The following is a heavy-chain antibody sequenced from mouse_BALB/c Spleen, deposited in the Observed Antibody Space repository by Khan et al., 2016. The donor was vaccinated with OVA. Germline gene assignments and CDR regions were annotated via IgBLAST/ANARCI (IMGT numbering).Heavy chain of an antibody. CDR1: GYTFSSYW. CDR3: ARSYYYGSSTRFAY. J-gene: IGHJ3*01. Sequence: QVQLQQPGAELVKPGASVKLSCKASGYTFSSYWMHWVKQRPGQGLEWIGEIDPSGSHTNYNQKFKGKATLNVDKSSSTAYMHLSSLTSDDSAFYYCARSYYYGSSTRFAYWGQGTLVTVSA. CDR2: IDPSGSHT. V-gene: IGHV1-69*02. D-gene: IGHD1-1*01.